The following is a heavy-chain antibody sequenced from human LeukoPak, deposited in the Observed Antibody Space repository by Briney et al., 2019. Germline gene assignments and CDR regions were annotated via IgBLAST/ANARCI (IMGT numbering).Heavy chain of an antibody. J-gene: IGHJ4*02. CDR3: ARSASIIVVVPAGIEEVEGYYFDY. Sequence: SVKVSCKASGGTFSSYAISWVRQAPGQGLEWMGGIIPIFGTANYAQKFQGRVTITADESTSTAYMELSSLRSEDTAVYYCARSASIIVVVPAGIEEVEGYYFDYWGQGTLVTVSS. V-gene: IGHV1-69*13. CDR2: IIPIFGTA. D-gene: IGHD2-2*02. CDR1: GGTFSSYA.